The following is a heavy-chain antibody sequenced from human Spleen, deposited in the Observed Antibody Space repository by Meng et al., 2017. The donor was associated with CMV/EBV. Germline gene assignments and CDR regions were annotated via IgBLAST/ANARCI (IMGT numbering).Heavy chain of an antibody. CDR1: SVSFSNYY. V-gene: IGHV4-34*01. CDR3: VARAFDI. Sequence: PLSRSCGVYSVSFSNYYWNWIRQPPGKGLEWIGEINHSGSTNYNPSLKSRVTMSVDTSRNQFSLKLSSVTAADTAVYYCVARAFDIWGQGTMVTVSS. CDR2: INHSGST. J-gene: IGHJ3*02.